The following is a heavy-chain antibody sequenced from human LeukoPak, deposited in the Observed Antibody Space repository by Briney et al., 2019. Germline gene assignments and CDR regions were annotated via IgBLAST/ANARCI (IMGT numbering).Heavy chain of an antibody. CDR1: GYTFTSYY. CDR2: INPSGGST. V-gene: IGHV1-46*01. D-gene: IGHD3-22*01. J-gene: IGHJ6*03. Sequence: GASVKVSCKASGYTFTSYYMHWVRQAPGQGLEWMGIINPSGGSTSYAQKFQGRVTMTRDMSTSTVYMELSSLRSEATAVYYCARGRYYDSSGLSDYMDVWGKGTTVTVSS. CDR3: ARGRYYDSSGLSDYMDV.